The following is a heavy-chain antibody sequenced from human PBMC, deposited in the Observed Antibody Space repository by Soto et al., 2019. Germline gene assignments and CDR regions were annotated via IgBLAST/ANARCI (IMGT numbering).Heavy chain of an antibody. D-gene: IGHD3-3*01. CDR1: GYTLTELS. J-gene: IGHJ3*02. CDR3: ATAIRFLEWPDALDI. Sequence: ASVKVSWKVSGYTLTELSMYWVRQAPGKGLEWMGGFDPEDGETIYAQKFQGRVTMTEDTSTDTAYMELSSLRSEDTAVYYCATAIRFLEWPDALDIWGQGTMVTVSS. CDR2: FDPEDGET. V-gene: IGHV1-24*01.